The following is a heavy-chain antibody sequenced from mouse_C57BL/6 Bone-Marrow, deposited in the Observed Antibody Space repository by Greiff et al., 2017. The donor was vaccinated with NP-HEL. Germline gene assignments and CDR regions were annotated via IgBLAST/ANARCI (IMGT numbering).Heavy chain of an antibody. Sequence: VQLQQSGAELVRPGDSVTLSCTASGFNIKDDYMRWVKQRPEKGLEWIGWIDPENGATVYASNFPGKGTITADSYSNTACLQLNNLTSEDSAVYYCRGAYWGRGTLVTVSA. CDR2: IDPENGAT. CDR3: RGAY. CDR1: GFNIKDDY. V-gene: IGHV14-4*01. J-gene: IGHJ3*01.